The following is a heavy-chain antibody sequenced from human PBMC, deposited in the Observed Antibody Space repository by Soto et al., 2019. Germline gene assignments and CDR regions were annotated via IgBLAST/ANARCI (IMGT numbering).Heavy chain of an antibody. V-gene: IGHV4-31*03. CDR1: GGSISSGGYY. J-gene: IGHJ4*02. D-gene: IGHD3-9*01. Sequence: QVQLQESGPELVKPSQTLTLTCTVSGGSISSGGYYWSWIRQHPGKGLEWIGHISDSGSTYYNPSLKSRRTISVDTSQNHFSLNLSAVSAADTAVYYCARTTFYDIFTAYYSLFDYWGQGTLVTVSS. CDR2: ISDSGST. CDR3: ARTTFYDIFTAYYSLFDY.